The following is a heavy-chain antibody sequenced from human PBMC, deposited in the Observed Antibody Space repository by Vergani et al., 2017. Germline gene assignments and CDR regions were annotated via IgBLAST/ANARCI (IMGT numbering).Heavy chain of an antibody. V-gene: IGHV3-30*18. Sequence: QVQLVESGGGVVQPGRSLRLSCEASGFAFNNYGIHWVRQAPGKGLEWVAVISDGGSNEHYVDSVKGRFTISRDNSKNTLYLQMNSLRAEDTAVYYCAKDLFPTTVTSDAFDIWGQGTMVTVSS. CDR3: AKDLFPTTVTSDAFDI. D-gene: IGHD4-17*01. J-gene: IGHJ3*02. CDR2: ISDGGSNE. CDR1: GFAFNNYG.